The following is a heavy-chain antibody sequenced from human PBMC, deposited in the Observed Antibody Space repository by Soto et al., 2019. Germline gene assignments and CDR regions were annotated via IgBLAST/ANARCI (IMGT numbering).Heavy chain of an antibody. CDR2: IYYSGST. D-gene: IGHD3-22*01. CDR3: ARADNYYDSSGYYS. J-gene: IGHJ4*02. CDR1: GGSISSGDYY. V-gene: IGHV4-30-4*01. Sequence: SETLSLTCTVSGGSISSGDYYWSWIRQPPGKGLEWIGYIYYSGSTYYNPSLKSRVTISVDTSKNQFSLKLSSVTAADTAVYYCARADNYYDSSGYYSWGQGTLVTVSS.